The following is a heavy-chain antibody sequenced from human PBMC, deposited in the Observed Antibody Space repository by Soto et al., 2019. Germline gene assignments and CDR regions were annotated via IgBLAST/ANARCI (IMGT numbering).Heavy chain of an antibody. CDR2: ISGSGSST. CDR1: GFTFSSYP. CDR3: AKVNYADYRGAFDI. J-gene: IGHJ3*02. D-gene: IGHD4-17*01. Sequence: EVQLLESGGGLVQPGGSLRLSCAASGFTFSSYPMSWVRQAPGKGLEWVSAISGSGSSTYFADSVKGRFTISRDNSKNTLYLQMNSLRAEDTAVYYCAKVNYADYRGAFDIWGQGTMVTVSS. V-gene: IGHV3-23*01.